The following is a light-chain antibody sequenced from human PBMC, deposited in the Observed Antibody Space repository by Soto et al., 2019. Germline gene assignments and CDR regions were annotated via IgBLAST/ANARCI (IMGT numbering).Light chain of an antibody. CDR1: QSVSSY. CDR2: DAS. CDR3: QQRSAWPLT. Sequence: EIVSTQSPATLSLSPGERATLSCRASQSVSSYLAWYQQKPGQAPRLLIYDASNRATGIPARFSGSGSGTDFTLIVSSLEPEDFAVYYCQQRSAWPLTFGGGTKVEIK. J-gene: IGKJ4*01. V-gene: IGKV3-11*01.